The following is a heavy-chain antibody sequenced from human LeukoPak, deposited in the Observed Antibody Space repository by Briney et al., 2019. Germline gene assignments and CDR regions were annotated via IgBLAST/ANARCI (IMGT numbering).Heavy chain of an antibody. CDR2: IKSDGSEM. J-gene: IGHJ4*02. CDR3: VRDYDFWSGYFDY. D-gene: IGHD3-3*01. V-gene: IGHV3-7*05. Sequence: GRSLRLSCTASGLTFSNYWMSWVRQAPGKRLEWVANIKSDGSEMYDVDSVKGRFSISRDDAKNSLYLQMNSLRAEDTAVYYCVRDYDFWSGYFDYWGQGTLVTVSP. CDR1: GLTFSNYW.